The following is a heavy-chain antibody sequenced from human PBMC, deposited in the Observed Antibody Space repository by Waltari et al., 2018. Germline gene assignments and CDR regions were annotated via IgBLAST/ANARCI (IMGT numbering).Heavy chain of an antibody. CDR2: IYSGGST. CDR3: ARAERYCSGGSCYSGAFDI. Sequence: EVQLVESGGGLVQPGGSLRLSCAASGFTVSSNYMSWVRQAPGKGQEGVSVIYSGGSTYYADSVKGRFTISRDNSKNTLYLQMNSLRAEDTAVYYCARAERYCSGGSCYSGAFDIWGQGTMVTVSS. V-gene: IGHV3-66*02. D-gene: IGHD2-15*01. CDR1: GFTVSSNY. J-gene: IGHJ3*02.